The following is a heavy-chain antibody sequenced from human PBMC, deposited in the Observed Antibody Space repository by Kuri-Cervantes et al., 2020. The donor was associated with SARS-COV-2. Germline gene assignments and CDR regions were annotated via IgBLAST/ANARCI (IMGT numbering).Heavy chain of an antibody. Sequence: SVKVSCKASGYTFTSYGISWVRQAPGQRLEWIGWIVVGSGNTNYAQKFQERVTITRDMSTSTAYMELSSLRSEDTAVYYCAAGRTYSSSWRGGYFDLWGRGALVTVSS. CDR3: AAGRTYSSSWRGGYFDL. V-gene: IGHV1-58*02. CDR2: IVVGSGNT. D-gene: IGHD6-13*01. J-gene: IGHJ2*01. CDR1: GYTFTSYG.